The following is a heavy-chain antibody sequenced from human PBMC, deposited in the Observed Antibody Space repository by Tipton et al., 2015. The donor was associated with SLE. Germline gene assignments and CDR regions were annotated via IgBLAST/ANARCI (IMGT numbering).Heavy chain of an antibody. D-gene: IGHD2/OR15-2a*01. V-gene: IGHV3-23*01. Sequence: SLRLSCAASGFTFSSYAMSWVRQAPGKGLEWVSVISGSGGSTYYADSVKGRFTISRDNSKNTLYLQMNSLRAEDTAVYYCAKSWGFCESTFRDAFDIWGQGTMVIVSS. CDR2: ISGSGGST. J-gene: IGHJ3*02. CDR1: GFTFSSYA. CDR3: AKSWGFCESTFRDAFDI.